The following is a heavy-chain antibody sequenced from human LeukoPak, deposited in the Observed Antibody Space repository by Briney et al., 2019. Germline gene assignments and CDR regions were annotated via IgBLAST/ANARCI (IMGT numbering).Heavy chain of an antibody. J-gene: IGHJ4*02. D-gene: IGHD5-18*01. V-gene: IGHV3-66*01. CDR3: TTKRGYSYGYAD. CDR2: IYSGGST. Sequence: PGGSLRLSCAASGXTVSSNYVSWVRQAPGKGLEWLSVIYSGGSTYYADSVKGRFTISRDNSKNTLYLQMNSLRAEDTAVYYCTTKRGYSYGYADWGQGTLVTVSS. CDR1: GXTVSSNY.